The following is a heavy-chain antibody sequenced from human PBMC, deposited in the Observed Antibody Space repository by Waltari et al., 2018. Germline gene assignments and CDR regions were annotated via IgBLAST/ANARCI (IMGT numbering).Heavy chain of an antibody. D-gene: IGHD5-12*01. Sequence: QVQLVQSGAEVKKPGASVKVSCKASGYTFTSYYMPWVRQAPGQGLEWMGIINPSGGSTSYAQKFQGRVTMTRDTSTSTVYMELSSLRSEDTAVYYCANFRANSGYGYWGQGTLVTVSS. V-gene: IGHV1-46*01. CDR2: INPSGGST. CDR1: GYTFTSYY. J-gene: IGHJ4*02. CDR3: ANFRANSGYGY.